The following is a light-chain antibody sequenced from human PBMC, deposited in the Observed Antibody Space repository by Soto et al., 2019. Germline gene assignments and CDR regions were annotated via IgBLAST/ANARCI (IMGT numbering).Light chain of an antibody. J-gene: IGKJ2*01. CDR2: AAS. CDR3: QQANSFPPT. CDR1: QVIANW. Sequence: IQMTQSPSSLSAFVGDRVTITCRATQVIANWVAWYQQKPGKPPKLLISAASMLQSGVPLRFSGSGSGTEFTLTISSLQPEDFATYYCQQANSFPPTFGQGTKLEIK. V-gene: IGKV1-12*01.